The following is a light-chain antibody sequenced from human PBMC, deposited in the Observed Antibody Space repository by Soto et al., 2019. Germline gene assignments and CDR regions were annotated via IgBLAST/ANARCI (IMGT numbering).Light chain of an antibody. CDR3: QQFNNGPTIT. CDR2: HAS. CDR1: QSVNSN. Sequence: IVMSLSPSTLSVSPGETVTLSCSASQSVNSNLAWYQQKPGQAPSPLIYHASTRATGIPARFSGSGSGTEFTLTISSLQSEDFAIFYCQQFNNGPTITFGGGARLEIK. V-gene: IGKV3D-15*01. J-gene: IGKJ5*01.